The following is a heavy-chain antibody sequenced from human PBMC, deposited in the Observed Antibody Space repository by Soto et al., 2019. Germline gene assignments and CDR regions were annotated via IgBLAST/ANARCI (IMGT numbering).Heavy chain of an antibody. J-gene: IGHJ4*02. Sequence: SETLSLTCTVSDGSIDSGSYYRSWVRQYPGKGLEWIGSIHYSGSIYYSPSLRSRLTMSADTSKNQFPLKLSSVTVADTGVYYCTRGLDRAKLGYWGQGVQVTVSS. CDR3: TRGLDRAKLGY. CDR1: DGSIDSGSYY. CDR2: IHYSGSI. D-gene: IGHD1-26*01. V-gene: IGHV4-31*03.